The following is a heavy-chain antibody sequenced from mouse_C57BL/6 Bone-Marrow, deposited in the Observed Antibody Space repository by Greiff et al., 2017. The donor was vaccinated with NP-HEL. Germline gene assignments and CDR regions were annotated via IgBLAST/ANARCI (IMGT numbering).Heavy chain of an antibody. J-gene: IGHJ3*01. Sequence: EVKLMESGGGLVQPGGSLKLSCAASGFTFSDYYMYWVRQTPEKRLEWVAYISNGGGSTYYPDTVKGRFTISRDNAKNTLYLQMSRLKSEDTAMYYGARHYYYGSSPAWFAYWGQGTLVTVSA. CDR1: GFTFSDYY. V-gene: IGHV5-12*01. CDR2: ISNGGGST. CDR3: ARHYYYGSSPAWFAY. D-gene: IGHD1-1*01.